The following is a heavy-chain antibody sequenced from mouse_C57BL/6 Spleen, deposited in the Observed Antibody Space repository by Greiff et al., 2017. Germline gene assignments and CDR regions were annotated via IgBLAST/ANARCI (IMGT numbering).Heavy chain of an antibody. Sequence: QVQLQQSGAELVMPGASVKLSCKASGYTFTSYWMHWVKQRPGQGLEWIGEIDPSGSYTNYNQKFKSKATLTVDKSSSTAYMQLSSLTSEDSAVYSCAREVTGSMDYWGQGTSVTVSS. CDR2: IDPSGSYT. CDR1: GYTFTSYW. J-gene: IGHJ4*01. D-gene: IGHD4-1*01. V-gene: IGHV1-69*01. CDR3: AREVTGSMDY.